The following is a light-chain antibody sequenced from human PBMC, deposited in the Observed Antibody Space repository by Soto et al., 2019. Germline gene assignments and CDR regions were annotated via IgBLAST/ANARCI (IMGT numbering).Light chain of an antibody. Sequence: QSALTQPPSASGSPGQSVTIPCTGSTGATSGHKYLAWYQHHPGEVPKLLIYEDSKRPSGVPDRFSASRAGNTASLTVSGLQSDDEALYYCSSYIDMDNSVTFGGGTKLTVL. V-gene: IGLV2-8*01. J-gene: IGLJ2*01. CDR3: SSYIDMDNSVT. CDR1: TGATSGHKY. CDR2: EDS.